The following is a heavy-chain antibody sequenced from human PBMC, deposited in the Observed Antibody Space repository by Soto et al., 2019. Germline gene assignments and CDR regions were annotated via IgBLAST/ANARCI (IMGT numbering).Heavy chain of an antibody. V-gene: IGHV4-39*01. CDR1: GGSISSSSYY. D-gene: IGHD3-10*01. CDR3: ARHGGFHGEPHFDY. CDR2: IYYSGST. J-gene: IGHJ4*02. Sequence: SXTLSLTCTVSGGSISSSSYYWCWIRQPPGKGLEWIGSIYYSGSTYYNPSLKSRVTISVDTSKNQFSLKLSSVTAADTAVYYCARHGGFHGEPHFDYWGQGTLVTVSS.